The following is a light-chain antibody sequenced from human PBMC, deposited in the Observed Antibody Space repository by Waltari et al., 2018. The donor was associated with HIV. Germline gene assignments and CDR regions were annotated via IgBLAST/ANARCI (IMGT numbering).Light chain of an antibody. V-gene: IGLV1-40*01. CDR3: QSYDSSLSGFVV. CDR2: GNH. CDR1: SSNIGAGYD. Sequence: QSVLTQPPSVSGAPGQRVTISCNGSSSNIGAGYDVHWYRQLPGTAPKLLIYGNHNRPSGVPDRFSGSKSDTSASLAITGLQAEDEADYYCQSYDSSLSGFVVFGGGTKLTVL. J-gene: IGLJ2*01.